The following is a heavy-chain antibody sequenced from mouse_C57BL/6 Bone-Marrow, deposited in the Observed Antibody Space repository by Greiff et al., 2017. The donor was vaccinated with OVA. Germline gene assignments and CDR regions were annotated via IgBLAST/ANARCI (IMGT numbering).Heavy chain of an antibody. D-gene: IGHD1-1*01. CDR2: INPSNGGT. Sequence: VQLQQPGTELVKPGASVKLSCKASGYTFTSYWMHWVKQRPGQGLEWIGNINPSNGGTNYNEQFKSKATLTVDKSSSTAYMQLSSLTSEDSAVYYGARSPLYYYGSSFDYWGQGTTLTVSS. CDR3: ARSPLYYYGSSFDY. V-gene: IGHV1-53*01. J-gene: IGHJ2*01. CDR1: GYTFTSYW.